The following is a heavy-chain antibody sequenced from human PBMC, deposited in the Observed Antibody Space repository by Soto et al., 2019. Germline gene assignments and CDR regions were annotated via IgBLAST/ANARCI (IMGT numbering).Heavy chain of an antibody. CDR1: GGSISSSSYY. Sequence: LSLTCTVSGGSISSSSYYWGWIRQPPGKGLEWIGSIYYSGSTYYNPSLKSRVTISVDTSKNQFSLKLSSVTAADTAVYYCAMVATGSYYYYYYMDVWGKGTTVTVSS. CDR2: IYYSGST. CDR3: AMVATGSYYYYYYMDV. V-gene: IGHV4-39*01. J-gene: IGHJ6*03. D-gene: IGHD5-12*01.